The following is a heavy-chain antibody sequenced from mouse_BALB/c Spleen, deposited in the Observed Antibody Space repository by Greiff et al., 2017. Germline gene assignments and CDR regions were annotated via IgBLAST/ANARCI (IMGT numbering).Heavy chain of an antibody. CDR2: INPSTGYT. Sequence: QVQLQQSGAELAKPGASVKMSCKASGYTFTSYWMHWVKQRPGQGLEWIGYINPSTGYTEYNQKFKDKATLTADKSSSTAYMQLSSLTSEDSAVYYCARDRVDYWGQGTSVTVSS. V-gene: IGHV1-7*01. J-gene: IGHJ4*01. CDR3: ARDRVDY. CDR1: GYTFTSYW.